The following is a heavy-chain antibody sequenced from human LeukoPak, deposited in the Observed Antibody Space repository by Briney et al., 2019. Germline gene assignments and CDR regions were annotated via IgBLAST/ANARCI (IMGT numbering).Heavy chain of an antibody. CDR2: IYSGDNT. V-gene: IGHV3-66*02. Sequence: GGSLRLSCAASGFTVSNNYMSWVRQAPGKGLEWVSVIYSGDNTYYVESVKGRFTISRDNSKNSLFLQMNRLRAEDTAVYYCAGRRVLDASFDYWGQGTLVTVSS. CDR3: AGRRVLDASFDY. J-gene: IGHJ4*02. D-gene: IGHD3-16*01. CDR1: GFTVSNNY.